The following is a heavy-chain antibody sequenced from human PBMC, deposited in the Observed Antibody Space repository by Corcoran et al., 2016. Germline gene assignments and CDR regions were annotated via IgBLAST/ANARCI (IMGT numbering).Heavy chain of an antibody. Sequence: VPLVGSAGAFVQPVGSLRLSCAASGFTFSSYWMHWVRQAPGKGLVWVSRINGDGSSISYADSVKGRCTTSRDSARNTLYLQMNSLRAEDTAVYSCARGNSGYGNFDYWGQ. CDR3: ARGNSGYGNFDY. CDR1: GFTFSSYW. J-gene: IGHJ4*02. V-gene: IGHV3-74*02. CDR2: INGDGSSI. D-gene: IGHD5-12*01.